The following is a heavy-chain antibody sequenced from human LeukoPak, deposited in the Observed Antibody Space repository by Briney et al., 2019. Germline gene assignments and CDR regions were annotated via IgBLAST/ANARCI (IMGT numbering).Heavy chain of an antibody. Sequence: GESLKISCKGSGYSFTSYWIGWVRQMPGKGLEWMGIIYPGDSDTRYSPSFQGQVTISADKSISTAYLQWSSLKASDTAMYYCARLEGGGDAPDNWFDPWGQGTLVTVSS. V-gene: IGHV5-51*01. CDR2: IYPGDSDT. CDR3: ARLEGGGDAPDNWFDP. CDR1: GYSFTSYW. D-gene: IGHD3-16*01. J-gene: IGHJ5*02.